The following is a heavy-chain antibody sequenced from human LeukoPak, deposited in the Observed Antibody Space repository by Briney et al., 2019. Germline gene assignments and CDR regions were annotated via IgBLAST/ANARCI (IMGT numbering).Heavy chain of an antibody. D-gene: IGHD3-16*02. Sequence: GASVKVSCKASGYTFTSYYMHWVRQAPGQGLERMGIINPSGGSTSYAQKFQGRVTMTRDTSTSTVYMELSSLRSEDTAVYYCARVLGVWGSYRYEYDAFDIWGQGTMVTVSS. V-gene: IGHV1-46*01. J-gene: IGHJ3*02. CDR3: ARVLGVWGSYRYEYDAFDI. CDR2: INPSGGST. CDR1: GYTFTSYY.